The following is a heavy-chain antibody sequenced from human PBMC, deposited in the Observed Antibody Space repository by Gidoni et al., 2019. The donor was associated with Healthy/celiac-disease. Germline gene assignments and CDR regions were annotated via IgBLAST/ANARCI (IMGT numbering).Heavy chain of an antibody. J-gene: IGHJ4*02. CDR2: INHSGST. CDR3: ARGHDDYGGNAFDY. D-gene: IGHD4-17*01. CDR1: GGSFSGYY. Sequence: QVQLQQWGAGLLTPSETLSLTCAVYGGSFSGYYWSWIRQPPGKGLEWIGEINHSGSTNYNPSLKSRVTISVDTSKNQFSLKLSSVTAADTAVYYCARGHDDYGGNAFDYWGQGTLVTVSS. V-gene: IGHV4-34*01.